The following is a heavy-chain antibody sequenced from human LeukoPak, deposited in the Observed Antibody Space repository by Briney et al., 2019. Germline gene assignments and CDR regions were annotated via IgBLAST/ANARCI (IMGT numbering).Heavy chain of an antibody. CDR3: ARLAVAGTNWFDP. J-gene: IGHJ5*02. CDR1: GYTFTGYY. CDR2: ISAYNGNT. V-gene: IGHV1-18*04. D-gene: IGHD6-19*01. Sequence: GASVKVSCKASGYTFTGYYMHWVRQAPGQGLEWMGWISAYNGNTNYAQKLQGRVTMTTDTSTSTAYMELRSLRSDDTAVYYCARLAVAGTNWFDPWGQGTLVTVSS.